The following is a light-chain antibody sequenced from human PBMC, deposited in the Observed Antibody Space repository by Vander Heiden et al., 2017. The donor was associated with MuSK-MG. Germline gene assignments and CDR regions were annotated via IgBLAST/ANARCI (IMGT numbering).Light chain of an antibody. Sequence: EIVLTQSPGTLSLSPGERATLSCRASQSVSSSNLAWYQQKPGQAPRLLIYGASSRATGIPDRFSGSGSGTDFTLTISRLEPEDFAVYYCQQYGSSPFTFGPRTKVDIK. V-gene: IGKV3-20*01. J-gene: IGKJ3*01. CDR3: QQYGSSPFT. CDR1: QSVSSSN. CDR2: GAS.